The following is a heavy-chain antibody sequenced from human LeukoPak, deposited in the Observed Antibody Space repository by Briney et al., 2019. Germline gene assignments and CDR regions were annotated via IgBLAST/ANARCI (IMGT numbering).Heavy chain of an antibody. V-gene: IGHV3-43*01. CDR3: ARDLYGDYGFDT. CDR2: ISWDGSST. D-gene: IGHD4-17*01. J-gene: IGHJ3*02. Sequence: GGSLRLSCAASGFTFDDYTMHWVRQAPGKGLEWVSLISWDGSSTYYADSVKGRFTISRDNAKKSLFLQMNSLRVEDTALYYCARDLYGDYGFDTWGQGTLVTVSS. CDR1: GFTFDDYT.